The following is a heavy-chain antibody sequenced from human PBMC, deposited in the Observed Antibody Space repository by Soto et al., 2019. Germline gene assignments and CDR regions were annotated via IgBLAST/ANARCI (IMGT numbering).Heavy chain of an antibody. CDR2: ISASGGST. J-gene: IGHJ6*02. D-gene: IGHD3-10*01. CDR1: GFTFTNYA. V-gene: IGHV3-23*01. CDR3: AKDNPGSGSYYIYGMDV. Sequence: EVQLLESGGGLVQPGGSLRLSCAASGFTFTNYAMSWVRQAPGKGLEWVSTISASGGSTYHADSVKGRFTISRDNSKNKPVNQMNSLGDEGPAAYYCAKDNPGSGSYYIYGMDVWGQGTTVTVS.